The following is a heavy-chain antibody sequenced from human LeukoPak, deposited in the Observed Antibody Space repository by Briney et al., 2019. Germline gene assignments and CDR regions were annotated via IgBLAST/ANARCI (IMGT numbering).Heavy chain of an antibody. D-gene: IGHD2-2*01. CDR1: GFTFNNYA. CDR2: ISGSGSST. CDR3: AKDRDWSPHHIVVLPVASDY. V-gene: IGHV3-23*01. J-gene: IGHJ4*02. Sequence: PGGSLRLSCAASGFTFNNYAVNWVRQAPGKGLEWVSGISGSGSSTYYADSVKGRFTISRDNSKNTLYLQMNSLRAEDTAVYYCAKDRDWSPHHIVVLPVASDYWGQGTLVTVSS.